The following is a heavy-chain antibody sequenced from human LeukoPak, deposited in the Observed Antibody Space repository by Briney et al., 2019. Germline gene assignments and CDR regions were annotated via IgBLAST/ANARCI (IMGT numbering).Heavy chain of an antibody. Sequence: GGSLRLSCAASGFTFSSYGMHWVRQAPGKGLEWVAVISYDGSNKYYADSVKGRFIISRDNAKKTLYLQMNSLRGDDTAVYYCARVYWSGYSSRYYYGMDVWGQGTTVTVSS. CDR2: ISYDGSNK. J-gene: IGHJ6*02. D-gene: IGHD3-3*01. CDR3: ARVYWSGYSSRYYYGMDV. CDR1: GFTFSSYG. V-gene: IGHV3-30*03.